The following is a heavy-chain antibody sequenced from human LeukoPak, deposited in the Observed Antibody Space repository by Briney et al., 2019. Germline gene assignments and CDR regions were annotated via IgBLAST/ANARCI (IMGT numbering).Heavy chain of an antibody. D-gene: IGHD1-1*01. J-gene: IGHJ5*02. V-gene: IGHV1-3*01. Sequence: WINAANGNTKYSQNFQGRVTITRDTSASTAYMELSSLTSEDTAVYYCARDSRTISNWFDTWGQGTPVTVSS. CDR2: INAANGNT. CDR3: ARDSRTISNWFDT.